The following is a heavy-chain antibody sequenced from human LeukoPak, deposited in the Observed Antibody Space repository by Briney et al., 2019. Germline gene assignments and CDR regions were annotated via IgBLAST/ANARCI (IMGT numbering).Heavy chain of an antibody. CDR3: TRGPIQLWIHNAMDV. J-gene: IGHJ6*02. Sequence: GGSLRLSCTASGFTFGDHAMSWVRQAPGKGLEWVGFIRSKAYRGTTEYAASVKGRFTILRDDSRSIAYLQMNSLKIEDTAVYYCTRGPIQLWIHNAMDVWGQGTTVTVSS. V-gene: IGHV3-49*04. D-gene: IGHD5-18*01. CDR1: GFTFGDHA. CDR2: IRSKAYRGTT.